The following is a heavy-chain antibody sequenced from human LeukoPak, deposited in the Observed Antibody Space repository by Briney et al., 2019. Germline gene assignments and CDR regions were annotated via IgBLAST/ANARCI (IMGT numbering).Heavy chain of an antibody. CDR2: VFYNGNT. Sequence: PSETLSLTCNVSGGSINGYYWTWIRQPPVKGLEWIGSVFYNGNTNYNPSLKSRVTISVDTSKNQISLRLTSVTTADTGVYHCARLTREDGVDVWGQGTTVTVSS. CDR1: GGSINGYY. CDR3: ARLTREDGVDV. V-gene: IGHV4-59*01. J-gene: IGHJ6*02.